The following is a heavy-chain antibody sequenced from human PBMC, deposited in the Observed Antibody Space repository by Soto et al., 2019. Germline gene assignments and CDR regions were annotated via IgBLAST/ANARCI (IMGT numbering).Heavy chain of an antibody. CDR1: GFTFSSYA. CDR3: AKGYSWAMLVVVSDY. CDR2: ISGSGGST. D-gene: IGHD3-22*01. Sequence: GGSLRLSCAASGFTFSSYAMSWVRQAPGKGLEWVSAISGSGGSTYYADSVKGRFTISRDNSKNTQYLQMNGLRAEDTAVYYCAKGYSWAMLVVVSDYWGQGTLVTVSS. V-gene: IGHV3-23*01. J-gene: IGHJ4*02.